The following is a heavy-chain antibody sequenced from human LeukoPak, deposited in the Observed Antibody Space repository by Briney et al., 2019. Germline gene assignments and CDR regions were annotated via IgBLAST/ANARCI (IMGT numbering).Heavy chain of an antibody. Sequence: SVKVSCKASGGTFSSYAISWVRQAPGQGLEWMGGIIPIFGTANYAQKFQGRVTITADESTSTAYMELSSLRSEDTAVYYCARFKVWFGEFHYYYGMDVWGQGTTVTVSS. J-gene: IGHJ6*02. CDR3: ARFKVWFGEFHYYYGMDV. CDR2: IIPIFGTA. CDR1: GGTFSSYA. D-gene: IGHD3-10*01. V-gene: IGHV1-69*13.